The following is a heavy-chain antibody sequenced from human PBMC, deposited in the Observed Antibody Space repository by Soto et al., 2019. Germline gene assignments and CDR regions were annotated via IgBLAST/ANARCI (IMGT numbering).Heavy chain of an antibody. CDR2: FYSSGGT. V-gene: IGHV4-31*03. CDR1: GGSLSTDGYY. J-gene: IGHJ3*01. CDR3: ARRHDILTGSDGYDV. Sequence: QVHLQESGPGLVKPSQTLSLTCTVSGGSLSTDGYYWTWIRQRPGKGLEWIGDFYSSGGTYYNPSLKSRISLSPDTSEIKFYLTMSSVTAADTAMYYCARRHDILTGSDGYDVWGQGTLVTVSS. D-gene: IGHD3-9*01.